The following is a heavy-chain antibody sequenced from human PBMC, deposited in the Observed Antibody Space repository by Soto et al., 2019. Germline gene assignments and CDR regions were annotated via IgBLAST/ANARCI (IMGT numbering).Heavy chain of an antibody. CDR3: ASAPPWHYYTYGMGV. CDR1: GFTFSTYA. J-gene: IGHJ6*01. Sequence: QVQLVESGGGVVQPGRSLRLSCAASGFTFSTYAMHWVRQAPGKGLEWVAVISYDGSNKYYADSVKGRFTISRDDSKNTLDLQMNSLRAEDTAVYYCASAPPWHYYTYGMGVWGQGSPVTASS. D-gene: IGHD3-16*01. V-gene: IGHV3-30-3*01. CDR2: ISYDGSNK.